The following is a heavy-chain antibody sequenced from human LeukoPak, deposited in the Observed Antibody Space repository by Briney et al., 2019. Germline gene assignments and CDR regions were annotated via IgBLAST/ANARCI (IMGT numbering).Heavy chain of an antibody. D-gene: IGHD6-19*01. CDR2: ISSSGDTV. CDR1: RFTFSDYH. CDR3: AFPWGSGWFYSDC. Sequence: GGSLRLSCAASRFTFSDYHMSWIRQAPGKGLEWVSHISSSGDTVYYADSVEGRFTVSRDNAKNSLFLQMNSLRTEDTAVYYCAFPWGSGWFYSDCWGQGTLVTVSS. J-gene: IGHJ4*01. V-gene: IGHV3-11*01.